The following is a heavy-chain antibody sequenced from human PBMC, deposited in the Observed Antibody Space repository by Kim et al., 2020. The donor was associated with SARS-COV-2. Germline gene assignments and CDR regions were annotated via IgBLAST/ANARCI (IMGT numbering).Heavy chain of an antibody. V-gene: IGHV3-43*01. J-gene: IGHJ4*02. Sequence: STDGGTTSYADSVKGRFTISRDNNKKSLYLQMNSLTTEDTALYYCVKDLLFGGQGTLVTVSS. CDR2: STDGGTT. D-gene: IGHD3-3*01. CDR3: VKDLLF.